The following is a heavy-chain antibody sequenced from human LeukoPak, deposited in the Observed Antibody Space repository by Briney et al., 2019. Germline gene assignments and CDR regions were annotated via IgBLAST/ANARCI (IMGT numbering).Heavy chain of an antibody. D-gene: IGHD3-10*01. V-gene: IGHV3-20*04. CDR1: GFTFSSYA. Sequence: GGSLRLSCAASGFTFSSYAMHWVRQAPGKGLEWVSGINWNGGSTGYADSVKGRFTISRDNAKDSLYLQMNSLRAEDTALYYCARRHGSGSYYNDYWGQGTLVTVSS. CDR2: INWNGGST. CDR3: ARRHGSGSYYNDY. J-gene: IGHJ4*02.